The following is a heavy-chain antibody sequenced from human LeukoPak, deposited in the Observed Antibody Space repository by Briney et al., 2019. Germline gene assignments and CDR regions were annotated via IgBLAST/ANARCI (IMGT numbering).Heavy chain of an antibody. J-gene: IGHJ4*02. CDR2: IYSGGST. CDR3: ARERPNYYFDY. Sequence: GGSLRLSCAASGFTVSSNYMSWVRQAPGKGLEWVSVIYSGGSTYYADSVKGRFTISRDNSKNTLYLQMNSLRAEDTAVYYCARERPNYYFDYWGQGTLVTVSS. CDR1: GFTVSSNY. V-gene: IGHV3-53*01.